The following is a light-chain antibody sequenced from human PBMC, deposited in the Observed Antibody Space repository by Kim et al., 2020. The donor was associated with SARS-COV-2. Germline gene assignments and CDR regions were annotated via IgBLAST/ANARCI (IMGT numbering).Light chain of an antibody. Sequence: QSALTQPASVSGSPGQSLTIPCTGTTSDVGGFNFVSWYQQHPGKAPKLVNYNVSNRPSGISYRFSGSKSGNTASLTISGLQAEDEADYYCSSYSSGSSIVVFGGGTQLTVL. V-gene: IGLV2-14*03. J-gene: IGLJ2*01. CDR1: TSDVGGFNF. CDR2: NVS. CDR3: SSYSSGSSIVV.